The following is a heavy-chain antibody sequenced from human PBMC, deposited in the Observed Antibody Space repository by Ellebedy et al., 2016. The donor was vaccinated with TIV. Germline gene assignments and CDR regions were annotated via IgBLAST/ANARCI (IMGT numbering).Heavy chain of an antibody. Sequence: SVKVSXXASGGTFSSYAISWVRQAPGQGLEWMGGIIPIFGTANYAQKFQGRVTITADESTSTAYMELSSLRSEDTAVYYCASPPIAYCGGDCYYDYWGQGTLVTVSS. D-gene: IGHD2-21*02. CDR3: ASPPIAYCGGDCYYDY. CDR2: IIPIFGTA. V-gene: IGHV1-69*13. J-gene: IGHJ4*02. CDR1: GGTFSSYA.